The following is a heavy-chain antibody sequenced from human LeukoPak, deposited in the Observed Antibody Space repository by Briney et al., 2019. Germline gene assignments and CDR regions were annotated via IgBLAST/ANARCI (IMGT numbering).Heavy chain of an antibody. CDR3: ARNDYGGNSYFDL. J-gene: IGHJ2*01. D-gene: IGHD4-23*01. CDR2: IYYSGST. CDR1: GGSVSSGSYY. Sequence: SETLSLTCTVSGGSVSSGSYYWSWIRQPPGKGLEWIGYIYYSGSTNYNPSLKSRVTISVDTSKNQFSLKLSSVTAADTAVYYCARNDYGGNSYFDLWGRGTLVTVSS. V-gene: IGHV4-61*01.